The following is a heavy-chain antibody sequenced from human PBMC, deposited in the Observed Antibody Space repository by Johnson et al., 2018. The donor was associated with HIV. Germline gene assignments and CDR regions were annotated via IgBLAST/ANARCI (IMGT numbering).Heavy chain of an antibody. Sequence: VQLLESGGGVVQPGGSLRLSCAASGFTFSSYWMSWVRQAPGKGLEWVANIKQDGSEKYYVDSVKGRFTISRDNAKNSLYLQMNSLRAEDTAVYYCARYKLEPHAGGDAFDIWGQGTMVTVSS. CDR3: ARYKLEPHAGGDAFDI. CDR1: GFTFSSYW. V-gene: IGHV3-7*01. D-gene: IGHD1-1*01. CDR2: IKQDGSEK. J-gene: IGHJ3*02.